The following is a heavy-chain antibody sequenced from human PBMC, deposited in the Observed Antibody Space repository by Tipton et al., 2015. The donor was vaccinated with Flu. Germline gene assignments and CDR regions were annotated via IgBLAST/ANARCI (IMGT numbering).Heavy chain of an antibody. D-gene: IGHD2-21*02. CDR2: IHKTGII. Sequence: TLSLTCSVSGDSIGSDYYWGWIRQPPERGLEWIGNIHKTGIIYFNPSLTGRVSISVDTSKNQFSLKLSSVTAADTAVYYCARHGPQGGDPNWFDPWGQGTLVTVSS. J-gene: IGHJ5*02. CDR1: GDSIGSDYY. V-gene: IGHV4-38-2*01. CDR3: ARHGPQGGDPNWFDP.